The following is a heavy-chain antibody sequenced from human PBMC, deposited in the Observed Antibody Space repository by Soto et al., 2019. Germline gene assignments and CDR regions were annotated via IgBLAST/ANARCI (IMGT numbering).Heavy chain of an antibody. J-gene: IGHJ5*02. CDR3: AISGRGYSYGYTWFDP. CDR1: GGTFTIYY. Sequence: ASVKVSCKASGGTFTIYYMHWVRQAPGQGLEWMGIINPSGVSTSYAQNFQGRVTMTRDKSTSTVYMELSSLRSDDTAVYYCAISGRGYSYGYTWFDPWRQGTLVTVSS. CDR2: INPSGVST. V-gene: IGHV1-46*01. D-gene: IGHD5-18*01.